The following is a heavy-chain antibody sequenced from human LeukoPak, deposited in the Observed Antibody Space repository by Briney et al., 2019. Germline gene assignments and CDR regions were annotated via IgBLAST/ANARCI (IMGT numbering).Heavy chain of an antibody. J-gene: IGHJ4*02. CDR2: IYYHGST. CDR1: GDPISGYGNYK. D-gene: IGHD6-13*01. CDR3: AREYSAFDY. Sequence: PSETLSLTCTVSGDPISGYGNYKWSWIRQPPGKGLEWIGYIYYHGSTNYNPFLKSRVTFSVDTSKNQFSLKLTSVTAADTAVYYCAREYSAFDYWGQGTLVTVSS. V-gene: IGHV4-61*01.